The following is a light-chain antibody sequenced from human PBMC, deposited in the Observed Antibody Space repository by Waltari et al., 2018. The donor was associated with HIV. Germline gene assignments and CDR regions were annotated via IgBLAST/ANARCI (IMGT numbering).Light chain of an antibody. CDR1: SSDVGSYNL. Sequence: QSALTQPASVSGSPGQSITISCTGTSSDVGSYNLVPWYQQPPGKAPKLMIYEVSKRPSGISNRFSGSKSGNTASLKISGLQAEDEADYYCCSYAGSSTRYVFGTGTKVTVL. CDR3: CSYAGSSTRYV. V-gene: IGLV2-23*02. CDR2: EVS. J-gene: IGLJ1*01.